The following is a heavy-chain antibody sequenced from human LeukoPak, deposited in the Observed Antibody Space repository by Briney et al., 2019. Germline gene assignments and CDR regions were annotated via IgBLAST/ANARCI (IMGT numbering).Heavy chain of an antibody. CDR2: ISGSGGST. J-gene: IGHJ4*02. V-gene: IGHV3-23*01. CDR3: AKAPTTTRWPQQFDY. Sequence: GGSLRLSCAASGFTFSSYAMRWVRQAPGKGLEWVSAISGSGGSTYYADSVKGRFTISRDNSKHTLYLQMNSLRAEDTAVYYCAKAPTTTRWPQQFDYWGQGTLVTVSS. CDR1: GFTFSSYA. D-gene: IGHD6-13*01.